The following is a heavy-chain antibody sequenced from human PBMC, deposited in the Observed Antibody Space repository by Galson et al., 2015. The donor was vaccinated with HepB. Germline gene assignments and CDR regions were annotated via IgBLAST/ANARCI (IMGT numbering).Heavy chain of an antibody. V-gene: IGHV3-9*01. CDR3: AKGNSAYGHDAFDI. CDR2: VSWNSGSI. Sequence: SLRLSCAASGFIFDDYAMHWVRQAPGKGLEWVSGVSWNSGSIDYADSVKGRFSISRDIAKNSLYLQMNSLRAEDTALYYCAKGNSAYGHDAFDIWGQGTMVIVSS. CDR1: GFIFDDYA. D-gene: IGHD5-12*01. J-gene: IGHJ3*02.